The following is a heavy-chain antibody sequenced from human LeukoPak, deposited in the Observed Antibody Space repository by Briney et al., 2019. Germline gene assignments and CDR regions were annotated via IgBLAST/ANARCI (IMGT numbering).Heavy chain of an antibody. CDR2: ISYDGSNK. CDR1: GFTFSSYG. V-gene: IGHV3-30*18. Sequence: PGGSLRLSCAASGFTFSSYGMHWVRQAPGKGLEWVAVISYDGSNKYYADSVKGRFTISRDNSKNTLYLQMNSLRAEDTAVYYCAKSGYDRGYAFDIWGQGTMVTVSS. D-gene: IGHD3-22*01. J-gene: IGHJ3*02. CDR3: AKSGYDRGYAFDI.